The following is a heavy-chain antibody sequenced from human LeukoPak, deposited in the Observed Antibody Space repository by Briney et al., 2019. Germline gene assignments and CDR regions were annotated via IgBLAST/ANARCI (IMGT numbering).Heavy chain of an antibody. J-gene: IGHJ4*02. CDR3: ARASVYGPKTIHFDY. V-gene: IGHV1-2*02. Sequence: ASVKVSCKASGYTFTGYYMHWVRQAPGQGLEWMGWINSNSGGTNYAQKFQGRVTMTRDTSISTAYMELSRLRSDDTAVYYCARASVYGPKTIHFDYWGQGTLVTVSS. D-gene: IGHD2/OR15-2a*01. CDR2: INSNSGGT. CDR1: GYTFTGYY.